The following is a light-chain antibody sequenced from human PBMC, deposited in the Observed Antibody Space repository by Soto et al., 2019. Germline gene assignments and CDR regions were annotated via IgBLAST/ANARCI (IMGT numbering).Light chain of an antibody. CDR3: SSYAGSNSVV. CDR2: EVS. Sequence: QSALTQPPSASGSPGQSVTISCTGTSSDVGGYNYVSCYQQHPGKAPKIMIYEVSQRPSGGPDRFSGSKSGNTASLTVSGLQAEDEADYYCSSYAGSNSVVFGGGTKLTVL. CDR1: SSDVGGYNY. J-gene: IGLJ2*01. V-gene: IGLV2-8*01.